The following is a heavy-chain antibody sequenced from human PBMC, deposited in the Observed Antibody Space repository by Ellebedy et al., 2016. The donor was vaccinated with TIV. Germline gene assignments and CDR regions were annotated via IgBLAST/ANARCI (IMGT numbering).Heavy chain of an antibody. V-gene: IGHV3-33*01. CDR3: ARGRFLEWLSYEYYFDY. CDR1: GFTFSSYG. CDR2: IWYDGSNK. J-gene: IGHJ4*02. D-gene: IGHD3-3*01. Sequence: GGSLRLXXAASGFTFSSYGMHWVRQAPGKGLEWVAVIWYDGSNKYYADSVKGRFTISRDNSKNTLYLQMNSLRAEDTAVYYCARGRFLEWLSYEYYFDYWGQGTLVTVSS.